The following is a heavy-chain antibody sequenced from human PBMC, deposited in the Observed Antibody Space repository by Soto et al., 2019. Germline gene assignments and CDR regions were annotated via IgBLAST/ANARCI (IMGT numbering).Heavy chain of an antibody. CDR2: INHSGST. V-gene: IGHV4-34*01. J-gene: IGHJ4*02. CDR1: GGSFSGYY. D-gene: IGHD6-13*01. CDR3: AREPRRTAAAGSTAFDY. Sequence: SETLSLTCAVYGGSFSGYYWSWIRQPPGKGLEWIGEINHSGSTNYNPSLKSRVTISVDTSKNQFSLKLSSVTAADTAVYYCAREPRRTAAAGSTAFDYWGQGTLVTVS.